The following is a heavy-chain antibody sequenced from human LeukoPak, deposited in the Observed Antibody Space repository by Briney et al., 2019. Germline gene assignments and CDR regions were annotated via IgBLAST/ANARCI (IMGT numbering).Heavy chain of an antibody. J-gene: IGHJ4*02. D-gene: IGHD3-3*01. Sequence: SGPTLVKPTQTLTLTCTFSGFSLSNSGVGVGWIRQPPGKALEWLALIYWDDDKRYSPSLKSMLTITKDTSKNQVVLTMTNMDPVDTATYYCAHSFYDFWSGYTPTFAVWGQGTLVTVSS. CDR3: AHSFYDFWSGYTPTFAV. CDR2: IYWDDDK. V-gene: IGHV2-5*02. CDR1: GFSLSNSGVG.